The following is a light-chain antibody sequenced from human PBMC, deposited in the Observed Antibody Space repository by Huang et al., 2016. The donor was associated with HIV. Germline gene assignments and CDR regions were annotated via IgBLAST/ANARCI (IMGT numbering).Light chain of an antibody. CDR1: QSIGNS. CDR3: QKSYGPLL. J-gene: IGKJ2*01. CDR2: AAS. Sequence: DIQMTQSPSSLSASVGDRITITCRASQSIGNSLNWYQQKPGKAPSLLIYAASSLRSGVPSRFSGGGSGTDFTLTISSLQPEDFATYYCQKSYGPLLFDQGTKLEIK. V-gene: IGKV1-39*01.